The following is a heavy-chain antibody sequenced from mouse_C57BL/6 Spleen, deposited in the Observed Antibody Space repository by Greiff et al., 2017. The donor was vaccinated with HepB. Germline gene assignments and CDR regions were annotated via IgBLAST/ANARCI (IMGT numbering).Heavy chain of an antibody. Sequence: QVQLQQSGAELARPGASVKLSCKASGYTFTSYGISWVKQRTGQGLEWIGEIYPRSGNTYYNEKFKGKATLTADKSSSTAYIELRSLTSEDSAVYFCARDYLKGFAYWGQGTLVTVSA. J-gene: IGHJ3*01. CDR3: ARDYLKGFAY. V-gene: IGHV1-81*01. D-gene: IGHD5-5*01. CDR1: GYTFTSYG. CDR2: IYPRSGNT.